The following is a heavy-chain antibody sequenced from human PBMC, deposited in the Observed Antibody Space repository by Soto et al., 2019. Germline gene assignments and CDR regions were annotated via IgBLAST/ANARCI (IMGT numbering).Heavy chain of an antibody. CDR2: FYTSGNT. V-gene: IGHV4-4*07. Sequence: SETLSLTCTVSGGSVGSYYWSWIRQPAGKGLEWIGRFYTSGNTNYNPSLKSRVTMSLDTSKNQFSLKLSSLTAADTAVYFCASDSTGWFDPWGQGTLVTVSS. CDR1: GGSVGSYY. CDR3: ASDSTGWFDP. J-gene: IGHJ5*02. D-gene: IGHD7-27*01.